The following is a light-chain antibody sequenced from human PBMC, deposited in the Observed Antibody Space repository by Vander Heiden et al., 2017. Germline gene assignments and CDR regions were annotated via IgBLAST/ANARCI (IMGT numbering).Light chain of an antibody. CDR2: AAS. V-gene: IGKV1-16*01. J-gene: IGKJ1*01. CDR3: QQYYSFPLT. CDR1: QDIGNF. Sequence: DTQMTQSPSSLSASVGDKVTIACRASQDIGNFLAWLQQIPGKAPKSLIYAASDLHHGVPSRFSARGSGRDFSLTITGLQPEDAAVYYCQQYYSFPLTFGQGTKVDVK.